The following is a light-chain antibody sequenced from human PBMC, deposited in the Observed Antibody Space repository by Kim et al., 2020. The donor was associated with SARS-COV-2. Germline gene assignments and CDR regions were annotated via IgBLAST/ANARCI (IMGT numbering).Light chain of an antibody. CDR2: KAS. J-gene: IGKJ2*02. CDR1: QNIYSW. V-gene: IGKV1-5*03. CDR3: QQYSSYSSST. Sequence: DIQMTQSPSTLSASVGDRVTITCRASQNIYSWLAWYQQKPGKAPNLLIYKASTLESGVPSRFSGSGSGTEFTLTISSLQPDDFATYYCQQYSSYSSSTFGQGTKLEI.